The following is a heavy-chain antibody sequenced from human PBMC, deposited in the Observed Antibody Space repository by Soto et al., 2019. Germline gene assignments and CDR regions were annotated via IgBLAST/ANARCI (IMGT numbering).Heavy chain of an antibody. V-gene: IGHV3-48*02. D-gene: IGHD6-13*01. CDR2: ISRSSTTI. CDR3: ARDGGQQLVFDY. Sequence: GGSLRLSCAASGFTFSSYTMNWVRQAPGKGLEWVSYISRSSTTIYYADSVKGRFTISRDNAKNSLYLQMNSLRDENTAVYYCARDGGQQLVFDYWGQGTLVTVSS. J-gene: IGHJ4*02. CDR1: GFTFSSYT.